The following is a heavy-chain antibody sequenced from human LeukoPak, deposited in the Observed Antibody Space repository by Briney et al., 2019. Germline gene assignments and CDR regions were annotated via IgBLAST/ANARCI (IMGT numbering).Heavy chain of an antibody. CDR2: ISYTGST. J-gene: IGHJ4*02. V-gene: IGHV4-59*01. Sequence: SETLSLTCTVSGGSISPYFWSWIRQPPGKGLEWIGYISYTGSTNDNPSLKSRVTISVDTSKNQFSLQLTSVTAADTAVYYCARGPPHVDAGDPFFDSWGQGTRVTVSS. D-gene: IGHD4-17*01. CDR1: GGSISPYF. CDR3: ARGPPHVDAGDPFFDS.